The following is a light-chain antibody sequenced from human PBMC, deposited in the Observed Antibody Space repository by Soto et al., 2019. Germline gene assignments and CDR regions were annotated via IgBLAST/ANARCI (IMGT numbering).Light chain of an antibody. V-gene: IGKV3-15*01. CDR2: GAS. Sequence: EIVVTQSPATLSVSPGERATLSCRASQSVSSNLAWYQQKPGQAPRLLINGASTRATGIPARFSGSGSGTEFTLTISRLEPEDFAVYYCQQYGSSRTFGQGTKVDIK. CDR3: QQYGSSRT. J-gene: IGKJ1*01. CDR1: QSVSSN.